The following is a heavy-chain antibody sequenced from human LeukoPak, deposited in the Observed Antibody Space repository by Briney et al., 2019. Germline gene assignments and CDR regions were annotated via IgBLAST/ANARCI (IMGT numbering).Heavy chain of an antibody. CDR2: ISPTGSTT. CDR3: AKDLYTVTNRTKIPYYYYGMDV. J-gene: IGHJ6*02. D-gene: IGHD4-17*01. V-gene: IGHV3-74*01. Sequence: PGGSLRLSCTASGFSFSGHWMHWARQLPGKGLVWVSRISPTGSTTSYADSVKGRFTISRDNSKNTLYLQMNSLRAEDTAVYYCAKDLYTVTNRTKIPYYYYGMDVWGQGTTVTVSS. CDR1: GFSFSGHW.